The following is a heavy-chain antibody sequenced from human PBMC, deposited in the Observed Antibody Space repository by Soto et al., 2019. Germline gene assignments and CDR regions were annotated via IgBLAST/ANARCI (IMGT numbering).Heavy chain of an antibody. CDR3: ARGGGVGVAGSAAFDM. V-gene: IGHV1-2*02. CDR2: INPATGAA. D-gene: IGHD3-3*01. Sequence: QLHLVQSGAVVKKPGASVTVSCSASGYPVTAYYMHWVRQAPGRGLEWMGGINPATGAAKYTQTFQGRVNMARDTSTSTVVMELSGLTSGDPAVFYCARGGGVGVAGSAAFDMWGQGTLVTVSS. J-gene: IGHJ3*02. CDR1: GYPVTAYY.